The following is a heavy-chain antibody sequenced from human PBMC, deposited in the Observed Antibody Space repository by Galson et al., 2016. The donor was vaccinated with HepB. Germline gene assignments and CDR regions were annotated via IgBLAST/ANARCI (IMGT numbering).Heavy chain of an antibody. CDR3: AKDAILACGRDCYIDY. J-gene: IGHJ4*02. CDR1: GFTFRSYG. V-gene: IGHV3-30*18. CDR2: ILYDGSNE. D-gene: IGHD2-21*02. Sequence: SLRLSCAASGFTFRSYGMHWVRQAPGKGLEWLAGILYDGSNEYYGDSVKGRFTISRDNSKKTLNLQMNSLTSEDTALYYCAKDAILACGRDCYIDYWGQGTLVTVSS.